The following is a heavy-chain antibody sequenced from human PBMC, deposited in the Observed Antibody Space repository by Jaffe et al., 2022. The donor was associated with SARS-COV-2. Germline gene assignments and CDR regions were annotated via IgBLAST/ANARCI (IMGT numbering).Heavy chain of an antibody. V-gene: IGHV3-23*01. J-gene: IGHJ4*02. CDR3: AKDSGYGSGRNFDY. D-gene: IGHD6-19*01. Sequence: EVQLLESGGGLVQPGGSLRLSCAASGFAFSKYAMSWVRQAPGKGLEWVSTVNDDGANTYYADSVKGRFTISRDNSKSTLYLHMTSLRAEDTAVYYCAKDSGYGSGRNFDYWGQGTLVSVSS. CDR1: GFAFSKYA. CDR2: VNDDGANT.